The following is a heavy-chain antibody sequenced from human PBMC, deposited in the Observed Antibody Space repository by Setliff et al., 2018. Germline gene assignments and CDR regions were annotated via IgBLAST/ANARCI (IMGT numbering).Heavy chain of an antibody. CDR3: ARETSAARLWGPFDY. CDR2: IYYSGST. CDR1: GGSISSGGYY. Sequence: PSETLSLTCTVSGGSISSGGYYWSWIRQHPGKGLEWIGYIYYSGSTYYNPSLKSRVTISVDTSKNQFSLKLSSVTAADTAVYYCARETSAARLWGPFDYWGQGTLVTVS. J-gene: IGHJ4*02. D-gene: IGHD6-6*01. V-gene: IGHV4-31*03.